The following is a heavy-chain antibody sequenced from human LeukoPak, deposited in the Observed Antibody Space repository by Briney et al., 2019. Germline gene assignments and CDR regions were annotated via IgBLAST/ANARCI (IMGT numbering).Heavy chain of an antibody. CDR2: MNPNSGNT. D-gene: IGHD3-10*01. CDR3: ARGLRITMVRGVTPRPDASDI. J-gene: IGHJ3*02. CDR1: GYTFTSYD. V-gene: IGHV1-8*01. Sequence: ASVKVSCKASGYTFTSYDINWVRQATGQGLEWMGWMNPNSGNTGYAQKFQGRVTMTRNTSISTAYMELSSLRSEDTAVYYCARGLRITMVRGVTPRPDASDIWGQGTMVTVSS.